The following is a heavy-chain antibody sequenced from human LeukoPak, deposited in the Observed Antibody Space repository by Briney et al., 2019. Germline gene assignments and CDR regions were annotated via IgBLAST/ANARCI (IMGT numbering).Heavy chain of an antibody. J-gene: IGHJ4*02. CDR1: GFTFSSYA. CDR2: ISSNGGST. Sequence: PGGSLRLSCAASGFTFSSYAMHWVRQAPGKGLEYVSAISSNGGSTYYANSVKGRFTISRDNSKNTLYLQMGSLRAEDTAVYYCAKAAATVTTFGHFDYWGQGTLVTVSS. CDR3: AKAAATVTTFGHFDY. V-gene: IGHV3-64*01. D-gene: IGHD4-17*01.